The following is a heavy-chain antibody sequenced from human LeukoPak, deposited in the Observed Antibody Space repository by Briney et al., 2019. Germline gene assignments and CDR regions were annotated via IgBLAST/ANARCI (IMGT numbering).Heavy chain of an antibody. CDR2: VSFIGTT. J-gene: IGHJ4*02. V-gene: IGHV4-31*03. CDR1: GDSISSGAYY. D-gene: IGHD3-10*01. Sequence: SETLSLTCNVSGDSISSGAYYWTWVRQFPGTGLEWIGYVSFIGTTYNNPSLKSRVTISVDTSKNQFSLKLSSVTAADTAVYYCARGVRYYYGSGSPYYFDYWGQGTLVTVSS. CDR3: ARGVRYYYGSGSPYYFDY.